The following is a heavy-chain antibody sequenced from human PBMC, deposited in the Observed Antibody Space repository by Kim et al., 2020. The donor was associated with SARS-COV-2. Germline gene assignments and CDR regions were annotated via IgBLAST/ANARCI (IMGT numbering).Heavy chain of an antibody. CDR3: AKSGAVIK. Sequence: GGSLRLSCAASGFIVTNYAMSWARQAPGKGLEWVSVISASTTYYADSVKGRFTISRDGSKNTLYLQMNSLRAEDTAVYYCAKSGAVIKWGQGNLVTVSS. J-gene: IGHJ1*01. D-gene: IGHD3-10*01. CDR2: ISASTT. CDR1: GFIVTNYA. V-gene: IGHV3-23*01.